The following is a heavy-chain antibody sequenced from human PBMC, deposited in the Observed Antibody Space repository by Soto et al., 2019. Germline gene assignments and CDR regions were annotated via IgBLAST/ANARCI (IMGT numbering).Heavy chain of an antibody. CDR3: ARDRGKYYDSSGKGSDY. CDR1: VYTFTSYG. CDR2: ISAYNCNT. J-gene: IGHJ4*02. Sequence: ASGKVSCKASVYTFTSYGISWVRQAPGQGLEWMGWISAYNCNTNYAQKLQGRVTMTTDTSTSTAYMELRSLRSDDTDVYYCARDRGKYYDSSGKGSDYWGQGTLVTV. V-gene: IGHV1-18*04. D-gene: IGHD3-22*01.